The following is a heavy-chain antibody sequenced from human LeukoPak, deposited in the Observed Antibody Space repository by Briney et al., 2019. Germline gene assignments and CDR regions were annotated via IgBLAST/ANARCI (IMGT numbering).Heavy chain of an antibody. CDR2: INPNSGGT. Sequence: ASVTVSCKASGYTFTGYYMHWVRQAPGQGLEWMGWINPNSGGTNYAQKFQGRVTMTRDTSISTAYMELSRLRSDDTAVYYCARDRGLDTAMANAFDIWGQGTMVTVSS. CDR3: ARDRGLDTAMANAFDI. CDR1: GYTFTGYY. D-gene: IGHD5-18*01. J-gene: IGHJ3*02. V-gene: IGHV1-2*02.